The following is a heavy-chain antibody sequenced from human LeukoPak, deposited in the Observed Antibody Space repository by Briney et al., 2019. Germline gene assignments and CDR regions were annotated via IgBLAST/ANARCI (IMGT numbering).Heavy chain of an antibody. V-gene: IGHV3-53*01. D-gene: IGHD3-3*01. CDR2: IYSGGST. CDR3: ARVGKRITIFGVVIPNAFDI. J-gene: IGHJ3*02. Sequence: PGGSLRLSCAASGFTVSSYYMSWVRQAPGKGLEWVSVIYSGGSTYYAESVKCRFTISRDNSKNTLYLQMNSLRAEDTAVYYCARVGKRITIFGVVIPNAFDIWGQGTMVTVSS. CDR1: GFTVSSYY.